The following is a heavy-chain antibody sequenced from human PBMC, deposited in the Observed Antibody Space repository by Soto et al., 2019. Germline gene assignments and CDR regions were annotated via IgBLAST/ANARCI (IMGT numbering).Heavy chain of an antibody. Sequence: GGSLRLSCAASGFTFSSYAMSWVRQAPGKGLEWVSAISGSGGSTYYADSVKGRFTISRDNSKNTLYLQMNSLRAEDTAVYYCAKAGELDSSSWYARYAFDIWGQGTMVTVSS. CDR2: ISGSGGST. CDR1: GFTFSSYA. D-gene: IGHD6-13*01. J-gene: IGHJ3*02. V-gene: IGHV3-23*01. CDR3: AKAGELDSSSWYARYAFDI.